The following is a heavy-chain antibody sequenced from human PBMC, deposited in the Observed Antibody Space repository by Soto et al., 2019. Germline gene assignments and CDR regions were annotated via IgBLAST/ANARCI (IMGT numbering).Heavy chain of an antibody. V-gene: IGHV4-34*01. Sequence: LSLTCAVYGGSFSSYYWSWIRQPPGKGLEWIGEINHSGSTNYNPSLKSRVTISVDTSKNQFSLKLSSVTAADTAVYYCARGKLSDYVWGSYRYHFDYWGQGTVVTVSS. CDR3: ARGKLSDYVWGSYRYHFDY. CDR1: GGSFSSYY. J-gene: IGHJ4*02. CDR2: INHSGST. D-gene: IGHD3-16*02.